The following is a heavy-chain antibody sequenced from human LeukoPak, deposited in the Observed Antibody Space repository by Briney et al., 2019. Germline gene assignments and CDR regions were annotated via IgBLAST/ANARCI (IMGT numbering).Heavy chain of an antibody. CDR1: GYTFTSYA. D-gene: IGHD1-26*01. Sequence: RASVKVSCKASGYTFTSYAMHWVRQAPGQRLEWMGWINAGNGNTKYSQKFQGRVTITRDTSASTAYMELSSLRSEDTAVYYCAREPGSYYNWFDPWGQGTLVTVSS. J-gene: IGHJ5*02. CDR3: AREPGSYYNWFDP. V-gene: IGHV1-3*01. CDR2: INAGNGNT.